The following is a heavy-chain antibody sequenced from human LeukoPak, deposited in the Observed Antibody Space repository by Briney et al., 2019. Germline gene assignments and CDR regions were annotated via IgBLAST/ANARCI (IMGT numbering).Heavy chain of an antibody. D-gene: IGHD3-9*01. CDR3: ARAGPLRYFDWLLSNTFFDF. CDR1: GFSFSNYA. CDR2: ISYDGSNK. V-gene: IGHV3-30*04. J-gene: IGHJ4*02. Sequence: GGSLRLSCAASGFSFSNYAMHWVRQAPGKGLEWVAVISYDGSNKYYIDSVQGRFTISRDNSKNTLYLQMNRLRAEDTAVYSCARAGPLRYFDWLLSNTFFDFWGQGTLVTVSS.